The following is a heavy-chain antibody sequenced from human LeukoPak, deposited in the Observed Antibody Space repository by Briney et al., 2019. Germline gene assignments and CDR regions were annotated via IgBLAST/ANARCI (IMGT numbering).Heavy chain of an antibody. CDR2: INHSGST. D-gene: IGHD2-15*01. CDR1: GGSFSGYY. CDR3: ARSKVVAAATRAENFDY. Sequence: SETLSLTCAVYGGSFSGYYWSWIRQPPGKGLEWIGEINHSGSTNYNPSLKSRVTISVDTSKNQFSLKLSSVTAADTAVYYCARSKVVAAATRAENFDYWGQGTLVTVSS. V-gene: IGHV4-34*01. J-gene: IGHJ4*02.